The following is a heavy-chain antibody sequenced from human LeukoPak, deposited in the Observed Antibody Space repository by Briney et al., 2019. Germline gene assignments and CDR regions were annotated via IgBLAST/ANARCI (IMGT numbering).Heavy chain of an antibody. CDR3: AKDHGFGSGLLF. V-gene: IGHV3-30*02. J-gene: IGHJ4*02. Sequence: HPGGSLRLSCEASGFLFRSNGMHWVRQAPGKGLEWVAFVRSDGNVTKYLDSIEGRFTISRDNSKNILYLQLIDVRPDDSAVYFCAKDHGFGSGLLFWGQGTLVTVSS. CDR2: VRSDGNVT. CDR1: GFLFRSNG. D-gene: IGHD3-3*01.